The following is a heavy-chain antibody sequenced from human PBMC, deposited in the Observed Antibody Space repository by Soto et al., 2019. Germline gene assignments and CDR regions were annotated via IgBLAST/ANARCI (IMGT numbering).Heavy chain of an antibody. CDR1: GGSISGYY. CDR3: ARESYYGSGATVVAY. D-gene: IGHD3-10*01. CDR2: IYYSGTT. V-gene: IGHV4-59*01. Sequence: QVQLQESGPGLVRPSETLSLTCTVSGGSISGYYWSWIRQPPGKGLEWIGYIYYSGTTSYNPSLNSRVTMSVDTSKHQFSLKVNSVTAADTAVYYFARESYYGSGATVVAYWGQGTLVTVSS. J-gene: IGHJ4*02.